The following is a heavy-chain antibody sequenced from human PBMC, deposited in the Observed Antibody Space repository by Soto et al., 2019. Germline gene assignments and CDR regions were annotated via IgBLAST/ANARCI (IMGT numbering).Heavy chain of an antibody. CDR1: GFTFSSYA. Sequence: PGGSLRLSCAASGFTFSSYAMSWVRQAPGKGLEWVSAISGSGGSTYYADSVKGRFTISRDNAKNSLYLQMNSLRAEDTAVYYCARGSSSWYQTDYYFDYWGQGTLVTVSS. J-gene: IGHJ4*02. V-gene: IGHV3-23*01. D-gene: IGHD6-13*01. CDR3: ARGSSSWYQTDYYFDY. CDR2: ISGSGGST.